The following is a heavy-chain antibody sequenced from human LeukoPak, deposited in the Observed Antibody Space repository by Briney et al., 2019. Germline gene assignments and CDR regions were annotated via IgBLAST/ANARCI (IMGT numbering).Heavy chain of an antibody. V-gene: IGHV1-46*01. CDR2: INPSGGST. CDR3: ARAEGYRGNSGGNY. D-gene: IGHD4-23*01. Sequence: ASVKVSCKASGYTFINYYMHWVRQAPGQGLEWMGIINPSGGSTTYAQKIQGRVTLTTDTSTSTAYMELRSLRSDGTAVYYCARAEGYRGNSGGNYWGQGTLVTVSS. J-gene: IGHJ4*02. CDR1: GYTFINYY.